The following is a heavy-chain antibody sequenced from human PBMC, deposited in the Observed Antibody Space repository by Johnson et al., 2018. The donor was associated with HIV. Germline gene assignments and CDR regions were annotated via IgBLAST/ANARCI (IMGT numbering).Heavy chain of an antibody. CDR1: GFTVSNNY. Sequence: VQLVESGGGVVQPGGSLRLSCAASGFTVSNNYMSWVRQAPGKGLEWVSVIYSGGSTHYADSVKGRFTISRDNSKNTLYLQMNSLRAEDTALYYCAKGSGGEADAFDIWGQGTMVTVSS. J-gene: IGHJ3*02. CDR2: IYSGGST. D-gene: IGHD3-16*01. V-gene: IGHV3-66*01. CDR3: AKGSGGEADAFDI.